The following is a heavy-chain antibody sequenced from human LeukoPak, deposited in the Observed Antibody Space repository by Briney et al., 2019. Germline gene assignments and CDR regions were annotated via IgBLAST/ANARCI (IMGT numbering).Heavy chain of an antibody. CDR2: VDPADGKT. V-gene: IGHV1-69-2*01. D-gene: IGHD6-6*01. Sequence: ASVKVSCKVSGYTFTDYYMHWVQQAPGKGLECVGLVDPADGKTIYAEKFQGRVTITADTSTDTAYMELSSLRSEDTAVYYCATASTDWGQGTLVTVSS. CDR3: ATASTD. J-gene: IGHJ4*02. CDR1: GYTFTDYY.